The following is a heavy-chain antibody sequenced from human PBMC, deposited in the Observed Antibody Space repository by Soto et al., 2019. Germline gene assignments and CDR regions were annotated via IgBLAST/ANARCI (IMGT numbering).Heavy chain of an antibody. V-gene: IGHV5-51*01. CDR2: IYPGDSDT. J-gene: IGHJ5*02. CDR1: GYSFTSYW. Sequence: EVQLVQSGAEVKKPGESLKISCKGSGYSFTSYWIGWVRQMPGKGLEWMGIIYPGDSDTRYSPSFQGQVTISADKSISTAYLQWSSLKASDTAMYYCARHGAIRGKEGYCSGGSCWFDPWGQGTLVTVSS. D-gene: IGHD2-15*01. CDR3: ARHGAIRGKEGYCSGGSCWFDP.